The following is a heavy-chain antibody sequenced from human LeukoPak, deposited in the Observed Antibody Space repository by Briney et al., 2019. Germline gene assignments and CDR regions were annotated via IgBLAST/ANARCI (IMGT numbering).Heavy chain of an antibody. D-gene: IGHD3-3*01. Sequence: PSQTLSLTCAVSGGSISSGGYSWSWIRQPPGKGLEWIGYIYHSGSTYYNPSLKSRVTISVDRSKNQFSLKLSSVTAADTAVYYCARETYYDFWSGYYTGAFDIRGQGTMVTVSS. V-gene: IGHV4-30-2*01. CDR2: IYHSGST. J-gene: IGHJ3*02. CDR1: GGSISSGGYS. CDR3: ARETYYDFWSGYYTGAFDI.